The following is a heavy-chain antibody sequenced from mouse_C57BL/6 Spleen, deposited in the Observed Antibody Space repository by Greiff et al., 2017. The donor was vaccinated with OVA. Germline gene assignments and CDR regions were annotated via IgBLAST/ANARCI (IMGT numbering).Heavy chain of an antibody. CDR1: GYSFTDYN. V-gene: IGHV1-39*01. Sequence: VQLTESGPELVKPGASVKISCKASGYSFTDYNMNWVKQSHGQSLEWIGVINPNYGTTSYNQKFKGKATLTVDQSSSTAYMQLNSLTSEDSAVYYCARTSLGRGDYWGQGTTLTVSS. CDR2: INPNYGTT. CDR3: ARTSLGRGDY. D-gene: IGHD4-1*01. J-gene: IGHJ2*01.